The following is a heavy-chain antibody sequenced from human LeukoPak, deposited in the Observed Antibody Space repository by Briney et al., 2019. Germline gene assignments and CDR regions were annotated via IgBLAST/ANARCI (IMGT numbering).Heavy chain of an antibody. J-gene: IGHJ4*02. V-gene: IGHV1-8*01. CDR3: ARTLKGREILGSRLGELSLGYY. Sequence: ASVKVSCKASGYTFTSYDINWVRQATGQGLEWMGWMNPNSGNTGYAQKFQGRVTMTRNTSISTAYMELSSLRSEDTAVYYCARTLKGREILGSRLGELSLGYYWGRGNLVTVSS. CDR2: MNPNSGNT. CDR1: GYTFTSYD. D-gene: IGHD3-16*02.